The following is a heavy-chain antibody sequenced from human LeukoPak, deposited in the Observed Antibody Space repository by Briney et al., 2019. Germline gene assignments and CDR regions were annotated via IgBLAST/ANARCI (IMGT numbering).Heavy chain of an antibody. Sequence: SETLSLTCTVSGGSISSGGYYWSWIRQHPGKGLEWIGYIYYSGSTHYNPSLKSRVTISVDTSKNQFSLKLSSVTAADTAVYYCARTWNQYYFDYWGQGTLVTVSS. D-gene: IGHD1-1*01. J-gene: IGHJ4*02. CDR3: ARTWNQYYFDY. CDR2: IYYSGST. V-gene: IGHV4-31*03. CDR1: GGSISSGGYY.